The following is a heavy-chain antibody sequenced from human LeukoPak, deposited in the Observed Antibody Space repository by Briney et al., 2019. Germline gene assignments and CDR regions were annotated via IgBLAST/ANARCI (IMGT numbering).Heavy chain of an antibody. CDR3: ARRGSSGWEFFDY. V-gene: IGHV5-51*01. CDR2: IYPGDSDT. Sequence: GESLKISCKGSGYSFNTYWIGWVRQMPGKGPEWMGIIYPGDSDTRYSPSFQGQVTISADKSISTAYLQWSSLKASDTAMYYCARRGSSGWEFFDYWGQGTLVTVSS. J-gene: IGHJ4*02. D-gene: IGHD6-19*01. CDR1: GYSFNTYW.